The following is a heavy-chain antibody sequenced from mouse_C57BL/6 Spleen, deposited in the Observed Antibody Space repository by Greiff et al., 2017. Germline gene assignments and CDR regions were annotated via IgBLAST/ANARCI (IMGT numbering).Heavy chain of an antibody. CDR3: ARSGDLFDY. V-gene: IGHV1-42*01. J-gene: IGHJ2*01. CDR1: GYSFTGYY. Sequence: VQLKQSGPELVKPGASVKISCKASGYSFTGYYMNWVKQSPEKSLEWIGEINPSTGGTAYNQKFKAKATLTVDKSSSTAYMQLKSLTSEDSAVYYCARSGDLFDYWGQGTTLTVSS. D-gene: IGHD3-2*02. CDR2: INPSTGGT.